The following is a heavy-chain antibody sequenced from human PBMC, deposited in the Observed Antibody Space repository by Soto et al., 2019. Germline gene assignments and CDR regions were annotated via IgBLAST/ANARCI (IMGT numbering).Heavy chain of an antibody. CDR1: GFTFSSYA. CDR2: ISGSGGST. Sequence: PGGSLRLSCAASGFTFSSYAMNWVRQAPGKGLEWVSVISGSGGSTYYADAVKGRFTISRDNSKNTLYLQMNSLRAEDTAVYYCTTDRPRSGSGSYLWGQGTLVTVSS. J-gene: IGHJ5*02. V-gene: IGHV3-23*01. CDR3: TTDRPRSGSGSYL. D-gene: IGHD3-10*01.